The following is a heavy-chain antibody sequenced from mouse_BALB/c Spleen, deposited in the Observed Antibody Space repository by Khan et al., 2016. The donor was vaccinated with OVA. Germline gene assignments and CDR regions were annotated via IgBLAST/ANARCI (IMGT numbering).Heavy chain of an antibody. V-gene: IGHV1S81*02. D-gene: IGHD6-1*01. J-gene: IGHJ2*01. CDR1: GYTFTSYW. CDR3: ARENTRDY. Sequence: QVQLQQPGAELVKPGASVKLSCKASGYTFTSYWMHWVKQRPGQGLEWIGEINPSNGRTNYNEKFKSKATLTVDNSSSTAYMQLSSPTSEDSAVYYCARENTRDYRGQGTTLTDSP. CDR2: INPSNGRT.